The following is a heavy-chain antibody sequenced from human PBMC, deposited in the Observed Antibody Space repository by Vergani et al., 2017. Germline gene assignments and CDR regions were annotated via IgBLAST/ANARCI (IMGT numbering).Heavy chain of an antibody. CDR1: GFTVSSNE. CDR3: AKDKQRSWFGEFDY. J-gene: IGHJ4*02. V-gene: IGHV3-23*04. D-gene: IGHD3-10*01. CDR2: ISDGGDNT. Sequence: EVQLVESRGVLVQPGGSLRLSCAASGFTVSSNEMSWVRQAPGKGLEWVSSISDGGDNTYYADSVQGRFTVSRDNSKNTLFLQMNSLRGEDTAIYYCAKDKQRSWFGEFDYWGQGTLVTVSS.